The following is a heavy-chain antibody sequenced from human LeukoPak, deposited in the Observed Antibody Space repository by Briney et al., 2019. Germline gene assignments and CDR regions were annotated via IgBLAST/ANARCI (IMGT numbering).Heavy chain of an antibody. CDR2: ISAYNGNT. D-gene: IGHD3-22*01. CDR3: ARTDIYDSSGPVGY. Sequence: ASVKVSCKASGYTFTSYGISWVRQAPGQGLEWMGWISAYNGNTNYAQKLQGRVTMTTDTSTSTAYMELRSLRSDDTAVYYCARTDIYDSSGPVGYWGQGTLVTVS. V-gene: IGHV1-18*01. CDR1: GYTFTSYG. J-gene: IGHJ4*02.